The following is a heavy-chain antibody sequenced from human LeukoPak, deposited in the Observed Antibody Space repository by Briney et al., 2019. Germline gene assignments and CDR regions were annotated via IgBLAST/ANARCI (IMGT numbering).Heavy chain of an antibody. J-gene: IGHJ5*02. D-gene: IGHD2-2*01. CDR1: GGSISSYY. CDR2: IYTGGST. Sequence: SETLSLTCTVSGGSISSYYWSWIRQPAGKGLEWIGRIYTGGSTNYNPSLKSRVTMSVDTSKNQFSLKLSSVTAADTAVYYCARGGVVVPDAMNPWFDPWGQGTLVTVSS. V-gene: IGHV4-4*07. CDR3: ARGGVVVPDAMNPWFDP.